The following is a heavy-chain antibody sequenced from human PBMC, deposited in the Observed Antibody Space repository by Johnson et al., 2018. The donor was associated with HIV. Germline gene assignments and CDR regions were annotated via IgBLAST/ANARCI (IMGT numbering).Heavy chain of an antibody. CDR2: INWNGDST. V-gene: IGHV3-20*04. D-gene: IGHD3-16*01. Sequence: VQLVESGGGLIQPGGSLRLSCAASGFTFSSNYMSWVRQAPGKGLEWVSGINWNGDSTGYADSVKGRFTISRVNAKNSLYLQMNSLRAAETAVYYCARYYDYVWENPATHDAFGIWGQGTMVTVSS. J-gene: IGHJ3*02. CDR3: ARYYDYVWENPATHDAFGI. CDR1: GFTFSSNY.